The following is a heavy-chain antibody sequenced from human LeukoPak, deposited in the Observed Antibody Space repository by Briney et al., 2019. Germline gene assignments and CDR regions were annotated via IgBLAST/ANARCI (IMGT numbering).Heavy chain of an antibody. V-gene: IGHV1-2*02. D-gene: IGHD3-22*01. CDR2: TNPNSGAT. CDR3: ARDPPYYDSSGYYYD. CDR1: GYTFTGYY. Sequence: ASVKVSCKASGYTFTGYYIHWVRQAPGQGLEWMGWTNPNSGATNYAQKFQGRVTMTRDTSISTAYMELTRLTSDDTAVYYCARDPPYYDSSGYYYDWGQGTLVTVSS. J-gene: IGHJ4*02.